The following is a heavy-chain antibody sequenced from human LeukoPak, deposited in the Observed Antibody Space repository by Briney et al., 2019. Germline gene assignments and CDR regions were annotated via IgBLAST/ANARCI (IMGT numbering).Heavy chain of an antibody. CDR3: ASSGRSGSYYNWFDP. Sequence: SETLSLTCAVYGGSFSGYYWSWIRQPPGKGLEWIGEINHSGSTNYNPSLKSRVTISVDTSKNQFSLKLSSVTAADAAVYYCASSGRSGSYYNWFDPWGQGTLVTVSS. J-gene: IGHJ5*02. D-gene: IGHD3-10*01. V-gene: IGHV4-34*01. CDR1: GGSFSGYY. CDR2: INHSGST.